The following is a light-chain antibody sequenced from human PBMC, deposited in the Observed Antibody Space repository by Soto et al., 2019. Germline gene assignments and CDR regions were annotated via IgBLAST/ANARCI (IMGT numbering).Light chain of an antibody. CDR1: QSVITN. J-gene: IGKJ5*01. CDR3: QQRYIWPPMT. CDR2: DAS. V-gene: IGKV3-11*01. Sequence: EIVLTQSPATLSLSPGERATLSCRASQSVITNFAWFQQKPGQAPRLLIYDASNRATDIPARFSGSGSGTDFTLSIRSIEPEDFAVYYCQQRYIWPPMTFGQGTRLEI.